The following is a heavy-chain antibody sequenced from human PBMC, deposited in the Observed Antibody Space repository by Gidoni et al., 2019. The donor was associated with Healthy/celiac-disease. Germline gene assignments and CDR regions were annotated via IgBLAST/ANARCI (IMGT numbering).Heavy chain of an antibody. V-gene: IGHV4-34*01. CDR1: GGSFSGYY. J-gene: IGHJ6*02. Sequence: QVQLQQWGAGLLKPSETLSLTCAVYGGSFSGYYWSWIRQPPGKGLEWIGEINHSGSTNYNPSLKSRVTISVDTSKNQFSLKLSSVTAADTAVYYCAREEYYYYYYGMDVWGQGTTVTVSS. CDR2: INHSGST. CDR3: AREEYYYYYYGMDV.